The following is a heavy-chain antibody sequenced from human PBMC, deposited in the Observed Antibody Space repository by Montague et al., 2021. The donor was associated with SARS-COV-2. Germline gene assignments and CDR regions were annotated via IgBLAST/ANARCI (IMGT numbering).Heavy chain of an antibody. CDR1: GGSISSYY. CDR2: IYYSGST. CDR3: ARQRRYQLPITIFGVVLDDAFDI. V-gene: IGHV4-59*08. J-gene: IGHJ3*02. D-gene: IGHD3-3*01. Sequence: SETLSLTCTVSGGSISSYYWSWIRQPPGKGLEWIWYIYYSGSTNXXPSLKIRVTISVDTSKNQFSLKLSPGTAADTAVYYCARQRRYQLPITIFGVVLDDAFDIWGQGTMVTVSS.